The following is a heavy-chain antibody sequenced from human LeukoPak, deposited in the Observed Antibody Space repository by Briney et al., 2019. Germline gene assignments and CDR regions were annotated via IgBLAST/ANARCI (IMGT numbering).Heavy chain of an antibody. CDR2: ISSSGSTI. V-gene: IGHV3-11*04. CDR3: ARWAAELGAFDI. CDR1: GFTFSSYA. J-gene: IGHJ3*02. Sequence: GGSLRLSCAASGFTFSSYAMSWIRQAPGEGLEWVSYISSSGSTIYYADSVKGRFTISRDNAKNSLYLQMNSLRAEDTAVYYCARWAAELGAFDIWGQGTMVTVSS. D-gene: IGHD6-13*01.